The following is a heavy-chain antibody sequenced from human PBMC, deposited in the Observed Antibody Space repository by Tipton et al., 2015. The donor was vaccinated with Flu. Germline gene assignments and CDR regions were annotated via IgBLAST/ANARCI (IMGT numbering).Heavy chain of an antibody. Sequence: GLVKPSETLSLTCTVSGFSISSGYFWGWIRQPPGKGLEWIGRVYHSGRTHYNASLKSRVTLAVDTSKNQFSLKLSSVTAADTAVYYCASGYYYRGDYWGQGTLVTVSS. CDR3: ASGYYYRGDY. CDR2: VYHSGRT. J-gene: IGHJ4*02. CDR1: GFSISSGYF. V-gene: IGHV4-38-2*02. D-gene: IGHD3-22*01.